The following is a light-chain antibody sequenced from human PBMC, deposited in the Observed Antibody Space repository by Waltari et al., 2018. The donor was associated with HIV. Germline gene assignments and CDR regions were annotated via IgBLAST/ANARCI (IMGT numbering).Light chain of an antibody. CDR3: SSYTSSSSVV. Sequence: QSALTQPASVSGSPGQSITISCTGTSSDVGGYNYVSWYQQHPGKAPKLMIYEVRNRPAGVSNRFSGSKTGNTASRTISGLQAEDEADYYCSSYTSSSSVVFGGGTKLTVL. CDR1: SSDVGGYNY. CDR2: EVR. V-gene: IGLV2-14*01. J-gene: IGLJ2*01.